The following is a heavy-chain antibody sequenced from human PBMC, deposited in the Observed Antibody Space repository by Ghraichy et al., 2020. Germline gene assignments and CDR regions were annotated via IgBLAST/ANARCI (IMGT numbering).Heavy chain of an antibody. J-gene: IGHJ4*02. CDR2: ISYDGSNK. CDR1: GCTFSSYG. Sequence: GSLRLSCPASGCTFSSYGMHLVRQAPGKGLEWVAVISYDGSNKYYADSVKGRFTISRDNSKNTLYLQMNSLRAEDTAVYYCAKFWSEQQLDYWGQGTLVTVSS. V-gene: IGHV3-30*18. D-gene: IGHD6-13*01. CDR3: AKFWSEQQLDY.